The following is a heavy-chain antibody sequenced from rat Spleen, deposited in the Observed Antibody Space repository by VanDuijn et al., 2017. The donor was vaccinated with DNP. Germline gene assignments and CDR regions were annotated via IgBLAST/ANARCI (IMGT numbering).Heavy chain of an antibody. Sequence: QVQLKESGPGLVQPSQTLSLTCTVSGFSLTNYGVSWVRQSPGGGLEWMGRIRANGITDYNSALKSRLTISRDTSKSQVFLKMNSLQTEDTAIYFCSRQLGVDWGQGVLVTVSS. CDR1: GFSLTNYG. V-gene: IGHV2-1*01. CDR2: IRANGIT. J-gene: IGHJ2*01. CDR3: SRQLGVD. D-gene: IGHD1-10*01.